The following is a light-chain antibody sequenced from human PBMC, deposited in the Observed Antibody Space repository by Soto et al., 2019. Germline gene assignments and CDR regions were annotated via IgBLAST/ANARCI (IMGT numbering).Light chain of an antibody. Sequence: DIQMTQSPSSLSASVGDRVTITCRASRSISDYLNWYQQKPGKAPTLLIHAASSLQSWVPSRFSGSGSGTDFTLTISNLQPGDFATYYCQQSFSTPFTFGPGTKVDVQ. V-gene: IGKV1-39*01. CDR3: QQSFSTPFT. CDR1: RSISDY. J-gene: IGKJ3*01. CDR2: AAS.